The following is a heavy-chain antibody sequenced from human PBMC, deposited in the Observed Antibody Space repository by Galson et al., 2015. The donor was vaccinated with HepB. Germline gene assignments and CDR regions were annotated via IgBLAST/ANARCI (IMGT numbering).Heavy chain of an antibody. CDR2: IKPDGREA. V-gene: IGHV3-7*03. D-gene: IGHD2-2*01. J-gene: IGHJ4*02. CDR1: GFTFSNYW. CDR3: ARSPRDSQYAHFDL. Sequence: SLRLSCAVSGFTFSNYWMNWVRQAPGKGLEWVANIKPDGREAFYVDSVKGRFTISRDNAKNSLFLQMNGLRAEDTAVYNCARSPRDSQYAHFDLWGQGVLVTVSS.